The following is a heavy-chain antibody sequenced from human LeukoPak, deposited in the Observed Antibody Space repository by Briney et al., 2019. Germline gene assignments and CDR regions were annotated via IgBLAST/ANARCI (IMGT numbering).Heavy chain of an antibody. Sequence: GGSLRLSCVASGFPFDDYGMFWVRQSPGKGLEWVSSISWNSGIIDYADSVKGRFTISRDNAKNSLYLQMNSLRVEDTAFYYCAKDMGHWGQGTLVTVSS. CDR2: ISWNSGII. J-gene: IGHJ4*02. V-gene: IGHV3-9*01. CDR3: AKDMGH. CDR1: GFPFDDYG.